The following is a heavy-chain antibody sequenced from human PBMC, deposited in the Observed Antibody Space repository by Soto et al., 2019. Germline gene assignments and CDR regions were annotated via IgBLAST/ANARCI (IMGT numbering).Heavy chain of an antibody. V-gene: IGHV3-33*01. CDR2: IWYDGSNK. D-gene: IGHD3-22*01. CDR1: GFTFSSYG. Sequence: GGSLRLSCAASGFTFSSYGMHWVRQAPGKGLEWVAVIWYDGSNKYYADSVKGRFTISRDNSKNTLYLQMNSLRAEDTAVYYCARAGLRGRRKTYYYDSSGYPEGWFDYWGQGTLVTVSS. CDR3: ARAGLRGRRKTYYYDSSGYPEGWFDY. J-gene: IGHJ4*02.